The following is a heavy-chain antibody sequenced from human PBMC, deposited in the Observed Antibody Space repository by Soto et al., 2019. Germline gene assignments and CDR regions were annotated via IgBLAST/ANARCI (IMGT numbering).Heavy chain of an antibody. CDR2: IYYSGTT. Sequence: SEILSLTCAVSGYSISSSNWWGWIRQPPGKGLEWIGYIYYSGTTYYNPSLKSRVTMSVDTSKNQFSLKLTSVTAVDTAVYYCARREIQGPIDYWGQGTLVTVSS. V-gene: IGHV4-28*01. CDR1: GYSISSSNW. J-gene: IGHJ4*02. CDR3: ARREIQGPIDY. D-gene: IGHD1-26*01.